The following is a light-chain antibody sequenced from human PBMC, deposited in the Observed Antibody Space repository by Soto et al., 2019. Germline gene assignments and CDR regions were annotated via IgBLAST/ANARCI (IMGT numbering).Light chain of an antibody. V-gene: IGKV3D-15*01. CDR2: GAS. Sequence: EIVMTQSPATLSVSPGERATLSCRASQSVGSDVAWYQQKPGQAPRLLIYGASSRATGIPDRFSGSGSGTEFTLTISSLQSEDFAVYYCQQYDKWPYTFGQGTK. CDR1: QSVGSD. CDR3: QQYDKWPYT. J-gene: IGKJ2*01.